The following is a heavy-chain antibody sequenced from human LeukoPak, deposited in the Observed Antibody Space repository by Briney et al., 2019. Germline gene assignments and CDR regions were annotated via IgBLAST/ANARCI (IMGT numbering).Heavy chain of an antibody. D-gene: IGHD3-22*01. Sequence: GGSLRLSCAVSGITLSNYGMSWVRQAPGKGLEWVAGISDRGSRTNYADSVKGRFTISTDHPKNTLYLQMNSLRAEGTAVYFCAKRGVVIRVILVGFHKEAYYFDSWGQGALVTASS. J-gene: IGHJ4*02. V-gene: IGHV3-23*01. CDR1: GITLSNYG. CDR3: AKRGVVIRVILVGFHKEAYYFDS. CDR2: ISDRGSRT.